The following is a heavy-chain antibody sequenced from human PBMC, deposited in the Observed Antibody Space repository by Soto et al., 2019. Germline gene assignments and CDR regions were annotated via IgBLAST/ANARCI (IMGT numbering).Heavy chain of an antibody. V-gene: IGHV1-58*02. CDR3: AVETYYDYIWGSYRYDY. J-gene: IGHJ4*02. Sequence: GASVKVSCKASGFTFTSSAMQWVRQARGQRLEWIGWIVVGSGNTNYAQKFQERVTITRDMSTSTAYMELSSLRSEDTAVYYCAVETYYDYIWGSYRYDYWGQGTLVPVSS. CDR1: GFTFTSSA. D-gene: IGHD3-16*02. CDR2: IVVGSGNT.